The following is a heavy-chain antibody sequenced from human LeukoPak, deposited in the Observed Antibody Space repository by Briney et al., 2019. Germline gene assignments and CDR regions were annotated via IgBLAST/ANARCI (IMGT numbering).Heavy chain of an antibody. D-gene: IGHD7-27*01. CDR2: INPNSGDT. CDR3: ARDLPSTSNWELDY. J-gene: IGHJ4*02. Sequence: ASVKVSCKASGYTFTDYYLHWVRQAPGQGLEWIGRINPNSGDTYYAQEFQGRVTMTRDTSISTAYMELSRLRSDDTAVYFCARDLPSTSNWELDYWGQGTRVTVSS. CDR1: GYTFTDYY. V-gene: IGHV1-2*06.